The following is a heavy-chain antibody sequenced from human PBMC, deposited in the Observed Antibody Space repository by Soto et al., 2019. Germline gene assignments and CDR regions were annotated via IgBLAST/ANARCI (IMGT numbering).Heavy chain of an antibody. D-gene: IGHD2-2*01. CDR1: GGSISSGGYY. CDR2: IYYSGST. J-gene: IGHJ5*02. Sequence: SETLSLTCTVSGGSISSGGYYWSWIRQHPGKGLEWIGYIYYSGSTYYNPSLKSRVTISVDTSKNQFSLKLSSVTAADTAVYYCASMPAAMLYTVAAFDPWGQGTLVTVSS. CDR3: ASMPAAMLYTVAAFDP. V-gene: IGHV4-31*03.